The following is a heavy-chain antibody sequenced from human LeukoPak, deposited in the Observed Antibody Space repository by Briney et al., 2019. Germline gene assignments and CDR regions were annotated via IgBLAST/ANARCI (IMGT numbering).Heavy chain of an antibody. CDR2: IIPIFRTA. CDR3: ARKTSIAGRGDWFDP. D-gene: IGHD6-6*01. J-gene: IGHJ5*02. V-gene: IGHV1-69*01. Sequence: VRQAPXXXXXXMGGIIPIFRTANYAQKFQGRVTIIADESTSTAYMEPSSLRSEDTAVYYCARKTSIAGRGDWFDPWGQGTLVIVSS.